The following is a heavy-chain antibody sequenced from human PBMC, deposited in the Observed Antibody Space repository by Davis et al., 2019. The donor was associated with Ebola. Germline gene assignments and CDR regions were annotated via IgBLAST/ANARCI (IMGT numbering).Heavy chain of an antibody. Sequence: GESLKISCAASGFTVSNTYMSWVRQAPGRGLEWVAFIWYDGSREVYADSVKGRFTISRDTPKNMVFLQMNSLRDDDTAVYYCARALGGNAVNYGMDVWGQGTTVTVSS. V-gene: IGHV3-33*08. J-gene: IGHJ6*02. CDR2: IWYDGSRE. CDR3: ARALGGNAVNYGMDV. D-gene: IGHD4-23*01. CDR1: GFTVSNTY.